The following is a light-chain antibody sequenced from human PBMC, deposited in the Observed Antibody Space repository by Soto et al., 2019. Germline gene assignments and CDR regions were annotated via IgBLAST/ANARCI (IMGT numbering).Light chain of an antibody. J-gene: IGLJ2*01. V-gene: IGLV1-47*01. CDR2: RNN. Sequence: QSVLTQPPSASGTPGQGVTISCSGSTSNIGSNYVYWYQQLPGTAPKLLIYRNNQRPSGVPDRFSGSKSGTSASLAISGLQSEDEADYYCAAWDDSLNGYVAFGGGTKVTVL. CDR3: AAWDDSLNGYVA. CDR1: TSNIGSNY.